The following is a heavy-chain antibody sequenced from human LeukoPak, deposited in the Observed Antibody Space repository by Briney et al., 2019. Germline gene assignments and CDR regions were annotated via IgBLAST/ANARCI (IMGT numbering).Heavy chain of an antibody. D-gene: IGHD6-19*01. CDR2: ISYDGSNK. Sequence: GRSLRLSCAASGFTFSSYAMHWVRQAPGKGLEWVAVISYDGSNKYYADSVKGRFTISRDNSKNTLYLQMNSLRAEDTALYYCAKDGIGSGWYGHFDYWGQGTLVTVSS. CDR1: GFTFSSYA. CDR3: AKDGIGSGWYGHFDY. V-gene: IGHV3-30*04. J-gene: IGHJ4*02.